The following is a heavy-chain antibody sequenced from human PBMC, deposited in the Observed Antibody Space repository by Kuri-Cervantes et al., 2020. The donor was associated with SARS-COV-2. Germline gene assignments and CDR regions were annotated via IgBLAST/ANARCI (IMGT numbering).Heavy chain of an antibody. Sequence: GESLKISCAASGFTFSSYGMHWVRQAPGKGLEWVAVISYDGSNKYYADSVKGRFTISRDNSKNTLYPQMNSLRAEDTAVYYCANTAVAGTGFDYWGQGTLVTVSS. CDR2: ISYDGSNK. V-gene: IGHV3-30*18. CDR3: ANTAVAGTGFDY. D-gene: IGHD6-19*01. CDR1: GFTFSSYG. J-gene: IGHJ4*02.